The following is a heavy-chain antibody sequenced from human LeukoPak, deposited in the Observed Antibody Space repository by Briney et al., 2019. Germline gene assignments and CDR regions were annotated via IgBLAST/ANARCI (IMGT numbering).Heavy chain of an antibody. CDR3: ATGASSGLED. Sequence: GGSLRLSCAASGFTFSSYWMSWVRQAPGKGLEWVANIKQDGSEKYYLDSVKGRFTISRDNAENSLYLQMNSLRAEDTAVYYCATGASSGLEDWGQGILVTVSS. J-gene: IGHJ4*02. V-gene: IGHV3-7*01. CDR2: IKQDGSEK. D-gene: IGHD6-19*01. CDR1: GFTFSSYW.